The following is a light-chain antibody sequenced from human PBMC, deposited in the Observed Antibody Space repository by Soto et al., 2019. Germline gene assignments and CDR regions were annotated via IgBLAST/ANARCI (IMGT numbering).Light chain of an antibody. V-gene: IGKV1-39*01. CDR2: VAS. CDR1: QSISSY. J-gene: IGKJ1*01. CDR3: QQSYSAPWT. Sequence: IHMTQSPSSLSASVGDRVTITCRASQSISSYLNWYQQKPGKAPKFLIYVASSLQSGVPSRFSGSGSGTDFTLTISSLQPEDFATYYCQQSYSAPWTFGQGTKVDNK.